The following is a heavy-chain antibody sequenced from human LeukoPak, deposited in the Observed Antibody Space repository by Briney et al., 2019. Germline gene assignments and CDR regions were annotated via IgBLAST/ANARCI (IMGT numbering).Heavy chain of an antibody. D-gene: IGHD4-23*01. CDR1: GGTFSSYA. J-gene: IGHJ3*02. V-gene: IGHV1-69*13. CDR3: AREGFYGGNSGDAFDI. CDR2: IIPIFGTA. Sequence: SVKVSCKASGGTFSSYAISWVRQAPGQGLEWMGGIIPIFGTANYAQKFQGRVTITADESTSTAYMELSSLRSEDTAVYYRAREGFYGGNSGDAFDIWGQGTMVTVSS.